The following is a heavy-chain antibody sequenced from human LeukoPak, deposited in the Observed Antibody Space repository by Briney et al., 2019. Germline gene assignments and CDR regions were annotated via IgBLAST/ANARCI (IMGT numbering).Heavy chain of an antibody. CDR2: IWYDGSSK. J-gene: IGHJ6*02. V-gene: IGHV3-33*01. CDR1: GFTFKDYG. Sequence: PGGSLRLSCVASGFTFKDYGMHWVRQAPGKGLEWVAVIWYDGSSKYYANSVKGRFTISRDNSTNTVYLQMNRKRAEEAAVYYCARETVLSAGGSLYYYYGMDVWGHGTTVTVSS. CDR3: ARETVLSAGGSLYYYYGMDV. D-gene: IGHD2-15*01.